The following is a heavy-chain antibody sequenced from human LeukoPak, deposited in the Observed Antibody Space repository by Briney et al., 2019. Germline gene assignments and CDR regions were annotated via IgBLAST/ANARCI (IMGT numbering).Heavy chain of an antibody. CDR2: ISASGGST. CDR1: GFTFSSYT. CDR3: AKGTHIWNHSFDY. D-gene: IGHD1-1*01. Sequence: GGCLRLSCAAAGFTFSSYTMSWIRQAPGKGLEWVSGISASGGSTYYADSVKGRFTISRDNSKNTLYLQMNSLRADDTAVYYCAKGTHIWNHSFDYWGQGTLVTVSS. J-gene: IGHJ4*02. V-gene: IGHV3-23*01.